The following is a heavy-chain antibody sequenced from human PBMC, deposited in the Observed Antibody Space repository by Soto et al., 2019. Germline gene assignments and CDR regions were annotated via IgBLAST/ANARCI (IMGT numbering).Heavy chain of an antibody. D-gene: IGHD5-18*01. CDR1: GGTFSTYA. V-gene: IGHV1-69*12. Sequence: QVQLVQSGAEVKKPESSVKVSCKAPGGTFSTYAIRWVRQAPGQGLEWMGGIIPMFGTANYAQRFQDRVTITADESTNTVYMELSSLRSEDTAVYFCESGIQLWLRRINDGYSGWGQGTLVTVSS. CDR3: ESGIQLWLRRINDGYSG. J-gene: IGHJ4*02. CDR2: IIPMFGTA.